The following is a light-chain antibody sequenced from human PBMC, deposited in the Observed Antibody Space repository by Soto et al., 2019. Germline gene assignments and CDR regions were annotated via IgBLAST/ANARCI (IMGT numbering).Light chain of an antibody. Sequence: DIQMTQSPSSLSASVGDRVTITCRASRSISSFLNWYQQKQGKAPKLLIYAASSLQSGVPSRLSGSGSGTDFTLTISSLQPEDFATYYCQQSYSTPITFGQGTRLEIK. J-gene: IGKJ5*01. CDR1: RSISSF. CDR2: AAS. V-gene: IGKV1-39*01. CDR3: QQSYSTPIT.